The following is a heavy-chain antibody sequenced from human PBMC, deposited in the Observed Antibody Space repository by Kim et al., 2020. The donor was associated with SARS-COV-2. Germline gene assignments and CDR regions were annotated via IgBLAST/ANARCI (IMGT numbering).Heavy chain of an antibody. V-gene: IGHV3-23*01. Sequence: GGSLRLSCAASGFTFSSFGMSWVRQAPGKGLEWVSAINNSANATNYADSVKGRFTISRDSSKNTLYLQMNSLRADDTAVYYCAKRRDTVIDTNHFNFHSWGQGTLVTVSS. CDR3: AKRRDTVIDTNHFNFHS. D-gene: IGHD4-4*01. J-gene: IGHJ4*02. CDR1: GFTFSSFG. CDR2: INNSANAT.